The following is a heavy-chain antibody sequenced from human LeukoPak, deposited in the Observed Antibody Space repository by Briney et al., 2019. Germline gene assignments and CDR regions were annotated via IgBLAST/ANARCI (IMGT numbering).Heavy chain of an antibody. CDR1: GFTFTDYY. D-gene: IGHD2/OR15-2a*01. V-gene: IGHV1-2*02. Sequence: GASVKVSCKAFGFTFTDYYLHWVRQAPGQGLEWMGCIHPNSGGTNYAQKFQGRVTMTRDTSISTVYMELSSLRSDDTAVYYCASRQKDGPTQYVFDVWGQGTMVTVSS. CDR2: IHPNSGGT. J-gene: IGHJ3*01. CDR3: ASRQKDGPTQYVFDV.